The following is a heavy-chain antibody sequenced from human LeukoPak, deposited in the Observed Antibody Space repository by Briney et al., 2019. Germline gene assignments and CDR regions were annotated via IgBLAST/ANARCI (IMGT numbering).Heavy chain of an antibody. D-gene: IGHD2/OR15-2a*01. CDR3: ARGENSKTYPVSGY. Sequence: GGSLRLSCAASGFTSSSYGMHRVRQAPGKGLEWVAVISYDGSSKYYIDSVKGRFTISRDNSKNTLYLQMNSLRAEDTAVYYCARGENSKTYPVSGYWGQGTLVAVSS. CDR1: GFTSSSYG. CDR2: ISYDGSSK. J-gene: IGHJ4*02. V-gene: IGHV3-30*03.